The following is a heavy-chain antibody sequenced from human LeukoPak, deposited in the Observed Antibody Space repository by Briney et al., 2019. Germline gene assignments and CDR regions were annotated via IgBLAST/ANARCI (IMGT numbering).Heavy chain of an antibody. CDR1: GFTFSTYA. V-gene: IGHV3-23*01. J-gene: IGHJ3*02. CDR3: AKDGKFGGGPPGASFDI. CDR2: INGGGRVT. Sequence: GGSLRLSCAASGFTFSTYALSWVRQPPGKGLEWVSVINGGGRVTFYADSAKGRFTISRDNSKNTLYLQMHSLRAEDTAVYYCAKDGKFGGGPPGASFDIWGPGPMVTV. D-gene: IGHD3-10*01.